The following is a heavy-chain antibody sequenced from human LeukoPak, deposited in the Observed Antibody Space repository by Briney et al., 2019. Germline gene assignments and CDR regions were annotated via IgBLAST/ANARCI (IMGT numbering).Heavy chain of an antibody. D-gene: IGHD6-13*01. CDR1: GFTFSSYG. Sequence: PGGSLRLSCAASGFTFSSYGMHWVRQAPGKGLEWVAFIRYDGSNKYYADSVKGRFTISRDNSKNTLYLQMNSLRAEDTAVYYCAKERWAAAGIAYFDYWGQGTLVTVSS. V-gene: IGHV3-30*02. CDR2: IRYDGSNK. CDR3: AKERWAAAGIAYFDY. J-gene: IGHJ4*02.